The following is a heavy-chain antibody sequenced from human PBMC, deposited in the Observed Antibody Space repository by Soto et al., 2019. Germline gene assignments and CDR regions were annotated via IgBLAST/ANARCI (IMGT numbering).Heavy chain of an antibody. CDR2: IYYTGNT. CDR3: ASSPTYHYDSSGYYSGWFDP. D-gene: IGHD3-22*01. CDR1: GGSISSYF. V-gene: IGHV4-59*01. J-gene: IGHJ5*02. Sequence: SETLSLTCTVSGGSISSYFWSWIRQPPGKGLEWIGYIYYTGNTNYNPSLKSRVTISVDTSKNQFSLKLSSVTAADTAVYYCASSPTYHYDSSGYYSGWFDPWGQGTLVTVSS.